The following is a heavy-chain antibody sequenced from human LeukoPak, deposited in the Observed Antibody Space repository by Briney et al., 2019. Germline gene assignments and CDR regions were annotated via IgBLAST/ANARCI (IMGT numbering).Heavy chain of an antibody. CDR1: GGSISSGGYY. D-gene: IGHD4-17*01. CDR3: ASCGYGDSDAPPDY. Sequence: SETLSLTCTVSGGSISSGGYYWRWIRQHPGKGLEWIGYIYYSGSTYYNPSLKSRVTISVDTSKNQFSLKLSSVTAADTAVYYCASCGYGDSDAPPDYWGQGTLVTVSS. J-gene: IGHJ4*02. CDR2: IYYSGST. V-gene: IGHV4-31*03.